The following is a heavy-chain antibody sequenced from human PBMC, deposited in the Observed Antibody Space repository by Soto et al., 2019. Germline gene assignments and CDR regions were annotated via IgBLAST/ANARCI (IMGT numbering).Heavy chain of an antibody. J-gene: IGHJ4*02. CDR3: VRERYTRSDSWSAFPSD. Sequence: EVQLVQSGGGLVQPGGSLRLSCAASGFTFSSSPMSWVRQVPGKGLEWISAIRNDGGSMYYVESVKGRSTISRDNSKNTSSQPRKNLSAAATAIYLWVRERYTRSDSWSAFPSDWAQRALVIVSS. CDR1: GFTFSSSP. D-gene: IGHD3-3*01. V-gene: IGHV3-23*02. CDR2: IRNDGGSM.